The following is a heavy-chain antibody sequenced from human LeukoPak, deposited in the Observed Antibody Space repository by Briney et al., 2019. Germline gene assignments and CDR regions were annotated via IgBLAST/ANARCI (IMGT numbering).Heavy chain of an antibody. CDR1: GFTFSSYS. Sequence: GGSLRLSCAASGFTFSSYSMNWVRQAPGKGLEWVSYISSSSSTIYYADSVKGRFTISRDNAKNSLYLQMNSLRAEDTAVYYCARDSYCSGGSCYSMPLNWFDPWGQGTLVTVSS. D-gene: IGHD2-15*01. V-gene: IGHV3-48*01. CDR3: ARDSYCSGGSCYSMPLNWFDP. J-gene: IGHJ5*02. CDR2: ISSSSSTI.